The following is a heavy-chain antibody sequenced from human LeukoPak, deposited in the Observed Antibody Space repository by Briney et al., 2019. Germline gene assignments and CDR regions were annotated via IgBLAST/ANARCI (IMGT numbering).Heavy chain of an antibody. CDR3: ARDRRYCGGGSCYFDYFFDY. Sequence: GRSLRLFCAASGFNFNSYAVHWVRQAPGKGLEWVAVISYDGIINFYAASVKGRFTISRDNSKNTLYLQMNSLRAEDSALYFCARDRRYCGGGSCYFDYFFDYWGQGTLVTVSS. CDR1: GFNFNSYA. D-gene: IGHD2-15*01. V-gene: IGHV3-30*04. CDR2: ISYDGIIN. J-gene: IGHJ4*02.